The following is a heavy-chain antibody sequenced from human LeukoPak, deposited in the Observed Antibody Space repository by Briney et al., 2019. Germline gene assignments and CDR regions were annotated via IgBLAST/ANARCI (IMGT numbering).Heavy chain of an antibody. J-gene: IGHJ4*02. V-gene: IGHV3-48*03. CDR2: ISSSGSII. Sequence: GGSLRLSCAASGFTFSSYEMNWVRQAPGKGLEWVSYISSSGSIIYYADSVKGRFTISRDNAKNSLNLQMNSLRAEDTAVYYCAREGTGYSGYDSFDYWGQGTLVTVSS. CDR3: AREGTGYSGYDSFDY. D-gene: IGHD5-12*01. CDR1: GFTFSSYE.